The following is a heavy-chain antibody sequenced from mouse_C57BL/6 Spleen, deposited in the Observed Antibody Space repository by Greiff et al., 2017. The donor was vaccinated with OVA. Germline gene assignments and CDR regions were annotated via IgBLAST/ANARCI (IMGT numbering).Heavy chain of an antibody. CDR2: IDPENGDT. J-gene: IGHJ2*01. V-gene: IGHV14-4*01. Sequence: EVQLVESGAELVRPGASVKLSCTASGFNIKDDYMHWVKQRPEQGLEWIGWIDPENGDTEYASKFQGKATITADTSSNTAYLQLSSLTSEDTAVYYCTKAVGGYYFDYWGQGTTLTVSS. D-gene: IGHD3-3*01. CDR3: TKAVGGYYFDY. CDR1: GFNIKDDY.